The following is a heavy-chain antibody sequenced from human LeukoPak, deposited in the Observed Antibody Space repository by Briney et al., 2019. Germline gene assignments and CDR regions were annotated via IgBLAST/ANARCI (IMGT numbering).Heavy chain of an antibody. CDR1: GFTFSSYS. CDR2: ISSSSSYI. D-gene: IGHD6-19*01. J-gene: IGHJ4*02. Sequence: GGSLRLSCAASGFTFSSYSMNWVRQAPGKGLEWVSSISSSSSYIYYADSVKGRFTISRDNSKNTLYLQMNSLRAEDTAVYYCAREGMAVPGTLDYWGQGTLVTASS. CDR3: AREGMAVPGTLDY. V-gene: IGHV3-21*01.